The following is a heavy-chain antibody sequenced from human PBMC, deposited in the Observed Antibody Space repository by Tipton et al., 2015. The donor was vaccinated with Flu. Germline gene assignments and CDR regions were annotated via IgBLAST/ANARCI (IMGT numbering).Heavy chain of an antibody. CDR3: ARRDYSNYVSEPRNWFDL. D-gene: IGHD4-11*01. CDR1: GDSLGSRHF. CDR2: IHRSGSA. J-gene: IGHJ5*02. V-gene: IGHV4-38-2*01. Sequence: TLSLTCSVSGDSLGSRHFWGWIRQPPGKGLEWIGNIHRSGSAYYNPSLQSRVTMSVDESKIQFSLRLTSVTAAGTAVYWCARRDYSNYVSEPRNWFDLWSQGTLVTVSS.